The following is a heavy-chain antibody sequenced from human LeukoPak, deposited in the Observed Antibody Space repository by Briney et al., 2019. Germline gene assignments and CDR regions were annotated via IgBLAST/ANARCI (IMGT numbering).Heavy chain of an antibody. J-gene: IGHJ4*02. D-gene: IGHD5-24*01. CDR1: GFTFSTYS. Sequence: GGSLRLSCAASGFTFSTYSMDWVRQAPRKGLEWLSYISSSGDTKYYADSVKGRLTISRDNARNSLSLQMNSWRDEDTAVYYCVREGLLQAPPYDYWGQGILVTVSS. CDR3: VREGLLQAPPYDY. V-gene: IGHV3-48*02. CDR2: ISSSGDTK.